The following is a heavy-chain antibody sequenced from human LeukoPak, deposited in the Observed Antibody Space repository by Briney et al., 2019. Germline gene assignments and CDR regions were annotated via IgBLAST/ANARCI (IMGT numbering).Heavy chain of an antibody. Sequence: GASVKVSCKASGYTFTSYSISWVRQAPGQGLEWMGWISAYNGNTNYAQKLQGRVTMTTDTSTSTAYMELRSLRSDDTAVYYCARGIVVVPAATEYYFDYWGQGTLVTVSS. D-gene: IGHD2-2*01. CDR2: ISAYNGNT. V-gene: IGHV1-18*01. CDR3: ARGIVVVPAATEYYFDY. CDR1: GYTFTSYS. J-gene: IGHJ4*02.